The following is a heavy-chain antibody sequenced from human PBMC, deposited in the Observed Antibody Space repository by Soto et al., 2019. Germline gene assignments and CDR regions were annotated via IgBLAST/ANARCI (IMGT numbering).Heavy chain of an antibody. J-gene: IGHJ5*02. D-gene: IGHD6-13*01. CDR3: ARRAAAEGGVDNWFDP. Sequence: QLQLQESGPGLVKPSETLSLTCTVSAGSISSSSYYWGWIRQPPGKGLEWIGSIYYSGSTYYNPSLKSRVTIPADTSKTQFTLQLSYVSAADTAVYYCARRAAAEGGVDNWFDPGGQGTLVAVSS. CDR2: IYYSGST. CDR1: AGSISSSSYY. V-gene: IGHV4-39*01.